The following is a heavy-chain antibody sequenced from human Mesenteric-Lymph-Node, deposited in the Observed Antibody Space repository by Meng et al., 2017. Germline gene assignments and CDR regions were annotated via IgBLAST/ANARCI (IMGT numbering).Heavy chain of an antibody. V-gene: IGHV3-7*03. CDR2: INPDGSAK. D-gene: IGHD4-17*01. CDR1: GFTISRGW. Sequence: GESLKISCAVSGFTISRGWMSWVRQAPGKGLEWVANINPDGSAKYYVDSVKGRFTISRDNAKNTLYLQMDNLRADDTAVYYCGRDPYGDYIGAFDFWGQGTMVTVSS. J-gene: IGHJ3*01. CDR3: GRDPYGDYIGAFDF.